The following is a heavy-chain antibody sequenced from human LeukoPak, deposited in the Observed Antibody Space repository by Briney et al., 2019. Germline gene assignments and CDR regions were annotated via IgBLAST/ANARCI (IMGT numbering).Heavy chain of an antibody. CDR1: GFTFSSYA. J-gene: IGHJ6*02. D-gene: IGHD4-17*01. CDR2: ISGSGGST. V-gene: IGHV3-23*01. Sequence: GGSLRLSCAASGFTFSSYAMSWVRQAPGKGLEWVSAISGSGGSTYYADSVKGRFTISRDNSKNTLYLQMNSLRAEDTAVYYCAKDLAGVTVTTSNYYGMDVWGQGTTVTVPS. CDR3: AKDLAGVTVTTSNYYGMDV.